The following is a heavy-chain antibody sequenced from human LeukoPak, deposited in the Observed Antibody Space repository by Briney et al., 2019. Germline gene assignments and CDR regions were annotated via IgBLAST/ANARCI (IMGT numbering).Heavy chain of an antibody. CDR2: ISYSGNT. CDR1: GGSISTYY. V-gene: IGHV4-59*01. J-gene: IGHJ4*02. D-gene: IGHD1-26*01. Sequence: SETLSLTCTVSGGSISTYYWSWIRQPPGKGLEWIGYISYSGNTNYNPSLKSRVTMSVDTSKNQFSLKLSSVTAADTAVYYCARVVGATGSSDYWGQGTLVTVSS. CDR3: ARVVGATGSSDY.